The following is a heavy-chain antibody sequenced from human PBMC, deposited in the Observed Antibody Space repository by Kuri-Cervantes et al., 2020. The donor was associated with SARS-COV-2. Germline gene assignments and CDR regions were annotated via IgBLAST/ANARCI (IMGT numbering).Heavy chain of an antibody. CDR2: IYPGDSDT. J-gene: IGHJ3*02. D-gene: IGHD3-3*01. V-gene: IGHV5-51*01. CDR3: ARQFSVTIFGVVSGAFDI. Sequence: GESLKISCKGSGYSFTSYWIDWVRQMPGKGLEWMGIIYPGDSDTRYSPSFQGQVTISADKSISTAYLQWSSLKASDTAMYYCARQFSVTIFGVVSGAFDIWGQGTMVTVSS. CDR1: GYSFTSYW.